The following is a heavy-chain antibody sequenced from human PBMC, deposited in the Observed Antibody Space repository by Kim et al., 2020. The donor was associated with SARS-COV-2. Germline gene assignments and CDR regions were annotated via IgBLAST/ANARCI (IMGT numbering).Heavy chain of an antibody. CDR3: AKGSDYYGSGSYPFDY. D-gene: IGHD3-10*01. J-gene: IGHJ4*02. CDR2: ISGSGGST. CDR1: GFTFSSYA. Sequence: GGSLRLSCAASGFTFSSYAMSWVRQAPGKGLEWVSAISGSGGSTYYADSVKGRFTISRDNSKNTLYLQMNSLRAEDTAVYYCAKGSDYYGSGSYPFDYWGQGTLVTVSS. V-gene: IGHV3-23*01.